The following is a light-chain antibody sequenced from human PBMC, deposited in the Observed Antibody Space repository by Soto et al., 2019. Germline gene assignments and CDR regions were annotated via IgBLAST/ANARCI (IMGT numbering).Light chain of an antibody. CDR3: SSYASSSAVV. CDR2: EVT. V-gene: IGLV2-14*01. Sequence: QSALTQPASVSGSPGQSITISCTGTSSDVGGHDYVSWYQHHPGKAPKLIISEVTNRPSGISNRFSGSKSGNTASLTISGLQAEDEADYYCSSYASSSAVVFGGGTQLTVL. J-gene: IGLJ2*01. CDR1: SSDVGGHDY.